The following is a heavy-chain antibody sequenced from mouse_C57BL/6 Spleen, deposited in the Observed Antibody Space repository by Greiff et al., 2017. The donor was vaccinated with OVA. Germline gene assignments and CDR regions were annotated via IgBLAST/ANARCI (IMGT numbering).Heavy chain of an antibody. J-gene: IGHJ3*01. CDR3: ARPLYYYGSSSAWFAY. V-gene: IGHV1-78*01. CDR2: IYPRDGST. Sequence: VQLQESDAELVKPGASVKISCKVSGYTFTDHTIHWMKQRPEQGLEWIGYIYPRDGSTKYNEKFKGKATLTADKSSSTAYMQLNSLTSEDSAVYFCARPLYYYGSSSAWFAYWGQGTLVTVSA. CDR1: GYTFTDHT. D-gene: IGHD1-1*01.